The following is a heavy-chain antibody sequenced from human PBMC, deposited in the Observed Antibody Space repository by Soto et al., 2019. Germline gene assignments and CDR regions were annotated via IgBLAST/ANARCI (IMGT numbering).Heavy chain of an antibody. Sequence: EVQLLESGGDLVQPGGSLRLSCAASGFTFSNYGMSWVRQAPGKGLEWVSSITADAGTTFYADSVRGRFTISRDNSKSTVYLQMHSLRAEDAALYYCAKSSSAYYYDYWGQGTLVTVSS. D-gene: IGHD3-22*01. J-gene: IGHJ4*02. CDR2: ITADAGTT. CDR3: AKSSSAYYYDY. CDR1: GFTFSNYG. V-gene: IGHV3-23*01.